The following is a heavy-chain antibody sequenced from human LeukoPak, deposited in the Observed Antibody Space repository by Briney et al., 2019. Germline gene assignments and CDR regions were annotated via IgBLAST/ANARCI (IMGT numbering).Heavy chain of an antibody. CDR2: IXDSGGRX. CDR1: GFTFSTYX. V-gene: IGHV3-23*01. Sequence: GGSLRLSCXASGFTFSTYXXXXXXXAXXXXXXGVSGIXDSGGRXXXXXXVXXRXXXXRDNSKNTLYLQMNSLRAEDTAVYYCAKDGGSYSFQHWGQGTLVTVSS. J-gene: IGHJ1*01. CDR3: AKDGGSYSFQH. D-gene: IGHD3-22*01.